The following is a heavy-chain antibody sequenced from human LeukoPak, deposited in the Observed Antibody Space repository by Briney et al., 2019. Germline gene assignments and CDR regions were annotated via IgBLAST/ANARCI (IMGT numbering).Heavy chain of an antibody. J-gene: IGHJ4*02. Sequence: LSETLSLTCTVSGGSISNYYWSWIRQPAGKGLEWIGRVHSSRGSNYNPSLKSRVTMSVDTSKNQVSLKLIAVTAADSAVYYCARENWNYGEDFWGQGALVTVSS. D-gene: IGHD1-7*01. CDR3: ARENWNYGEDF. CDR2: VHSSRGS. V-gene: IGHV4-4*07. CDR1: GGSISNYY.